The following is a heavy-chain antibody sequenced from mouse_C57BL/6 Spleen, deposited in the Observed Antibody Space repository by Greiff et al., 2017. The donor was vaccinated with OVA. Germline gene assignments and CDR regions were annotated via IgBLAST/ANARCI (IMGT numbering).Heavy chain of an antibody. D-gene: IGHD4-1*01. CDR1: GYTLTDYY. Sequence: EVQLQQSGPELVKPGASVKISCKASGYTLTDYYMNWVKQSHGKSLEWIGDINPNNGGTSYNQKFKGKATLTVDKSSSTAYMELRSLTSEDSAVYYGARSLTGPYYFDYWGQGTTLTVSS. CDR2: INPNNGGT. J-gene: IGHJ2*01. CDR3: ARSLTGPYYFDY. V-gene: IGHV1-26*01.